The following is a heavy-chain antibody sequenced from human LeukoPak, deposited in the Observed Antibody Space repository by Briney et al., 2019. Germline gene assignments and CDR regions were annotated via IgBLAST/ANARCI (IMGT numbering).Heavy chain of an antibody. D-gene: IGHD6-13*01. CDR2: IYYSGST. Sequence: PSETLSLTCTVSGGSISSYYWSWIRQPPGKGLEWIGYIYYSGSTNYNPSLKSRVTISVDTSKNQFSLKLSSVTAADTAVYYCARTGPAPGIPHYFDYWGQGTLVTVSS. CDR3: ARTGPAPGIPHYFDY. V-gene: IGHV4-59*08. J-gene: IGHJ4*02. CDR1: GGSISSYY.